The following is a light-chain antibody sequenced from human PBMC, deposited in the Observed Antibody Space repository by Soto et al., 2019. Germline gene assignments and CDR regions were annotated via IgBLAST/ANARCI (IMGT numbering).Light chain of an antibody. J-gene: IGLJ3*02. CDR1: NSNIGSHT. CDR2: SNN. V-gene: IGLV1-44*01. CDR3: SVWYDSLNVWV. Sequence: QSVLTQPPSASGTPGQRVTISCSGSNSNIGSHTVNWYQQLPGTAPKLLMYSNNQRPSGVPARFSGYKSVTSASLAISALQSDAEADYYCSVWYDSLNVWVFGVGTKVTVL.